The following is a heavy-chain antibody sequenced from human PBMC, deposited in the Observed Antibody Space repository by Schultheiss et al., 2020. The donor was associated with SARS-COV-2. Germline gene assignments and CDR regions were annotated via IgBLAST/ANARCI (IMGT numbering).Heavy chain of an antibody. CDR3: ARAISVGGIIDY. Sequence: SETLSLTCTVSGGSISGYYWSWIRQPPGKGLEWIGEINHSGSTNYNPSLKSRVTISVDTSKNQFSLNVSSVTAADTAVYYCARAISVGGIIDYWGQGTLVTVSS. CDR1: GGSISGYY. V-gene: IGHV4-34*01. D-gene: IGHD6-19*01. CDR2: INHSGST. J-gene: IGHJ4*02.